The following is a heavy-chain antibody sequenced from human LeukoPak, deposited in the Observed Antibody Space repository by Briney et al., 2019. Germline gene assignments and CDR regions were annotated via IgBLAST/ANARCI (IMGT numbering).Heavy chain of an antibody. Sequence: PGGSLRLSCAASGFTFSNYWMSWVRQAPGKGLEWVANIKQDGSEKYYLDSVKGRFTISRDNAKNSLYLQMNSLRAEDTAVYYCARGRGNFDYWGQGTLVTVSS. CDR3: ARGRGNFDY. V-gene: IGHV3-7*01. CDR2: IKQDGSEK. J-gene: IGHJ4*02. CDR1: GFTFSNYW. D-gene: IGHD1-14*01.